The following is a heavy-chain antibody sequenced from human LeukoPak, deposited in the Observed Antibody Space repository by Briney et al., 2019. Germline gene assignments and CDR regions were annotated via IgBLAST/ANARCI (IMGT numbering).Heavy chain of an antibody. CDR1: GDSISTYY. CDR2: IYISGTP. V-gene: IGHV4-4*07. CDR3: ARSYSNHLFGMDV. D-gene: IGHD4-11*01. J-gene: IGHJ6*02. Sequence: PSDTLSLTCSVSGDSISTYYWTWIRQPAGEGLEWIGRIYISGTPNYDPSLRGRVTMSIDTSMNQFSLKLTSVPAADTAVYYCARSYSNHLFGMDVWGQGTTVTVSS.